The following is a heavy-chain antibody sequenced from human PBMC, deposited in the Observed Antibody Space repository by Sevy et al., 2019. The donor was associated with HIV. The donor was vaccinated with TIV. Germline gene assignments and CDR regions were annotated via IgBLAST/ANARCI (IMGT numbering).Heavy chain of an antibody. D-gene: IGHD6-25*01. CDR2: ISSSSNYI. V-gene: IGHV3-21*01. CDR1: GFTFSSYS. Sequence: GGSLRLSCAASGFTFSSYSMNWVRQAPGKGLEGVSSISSSSNYIYYADSVKGRFTISRDNAKNSPYLQMNGLRAEDTAVYYCARELRGSGWHDYWGQGTLVTVSS. CDR3: ARELRGSGWHDY. J-gene: IGHJ4*02.